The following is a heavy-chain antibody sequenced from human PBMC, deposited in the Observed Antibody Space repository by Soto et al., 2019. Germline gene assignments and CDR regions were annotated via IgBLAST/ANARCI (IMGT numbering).Heavy chain of an antibody. J-gene: IGHJ4*02. CDR2: ISSSSYI. V-gene: IGHV3-21*01. Sequence: GGSLRLSCAASGFTFSSYSMNWVRQAPGKGLEWVSSISSSSYIYYADSVKGRFTISRDNAKNSLYLQMNSLRAEDTAVYYCARGPANSAFFDYWGQGTLVTVSS. CDR1: GFTFSSYS. CDR3: ARGPANSAFFDY. D-gene: IGHD2-15*01.